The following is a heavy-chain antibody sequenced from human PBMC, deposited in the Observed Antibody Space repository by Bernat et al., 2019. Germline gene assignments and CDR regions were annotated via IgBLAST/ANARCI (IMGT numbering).Heavy chain of an antibody. CDR3: AKDGSLRLLWGTFFDY. CDR1: GFTFSSYG. V-gene: IGHV3-30*18. CDR2: ISHDGSNK. D-gene: IGHD3-16*01. J-gene: IGHJ4*01. Sequence: QVQLVESGGGVVQPGRSLRLSCAASGFTFSSYGMHWVRQAPGKGLEWVAGISHDGSNKHYADYVKGRFTISRDNSKDTLFLQMNSLRAEDTAAYYCAKDGSLRLLWGTFFDYWGHGTLVTVSS.